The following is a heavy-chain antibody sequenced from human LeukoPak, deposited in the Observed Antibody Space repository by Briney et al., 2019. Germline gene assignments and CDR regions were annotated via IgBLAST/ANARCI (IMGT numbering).Heavy chain of an antibody. Sequence: SETLSLTCTVSGGSISSSSYYWGWIRQPPGKGLEWIGSIYHSGSTYYNPSLKSRVTISVDTSKNQFSLKLSSVTAADTAVYYCATRWYCTNGVCYEFYFDYWGQGTLVTVSS. CDR2: IYHSGST. J-gene: IGHJ4*02. CDR3: ATRWYCTNGVCYEFYFDY. V-gene: IGHV4-39*07. CDR1: GGSISSSSYY. D-gene: IGHD2-8*01.